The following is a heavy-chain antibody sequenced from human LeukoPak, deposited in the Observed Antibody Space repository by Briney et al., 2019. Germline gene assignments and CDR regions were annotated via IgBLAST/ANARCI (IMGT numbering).Heavy chain of an antibody. CDR2: MNPNSGNT. V-gene: IGHV1-8*01. D-gene: IGHD6-13*01. CDR1: GYTFTSYD. Sequence: ASVKVSCKASGYTFTSYDINRVRQATGQGLEWMGWMNPNSGNTGYAQKFQGRVTMTRNTSISTAYIELSSLRSEDTAVYYCARGSDSSSWYPISRSSYYYYYYMDVWGKGTTVTVSS. CDR3: ARGSDSSSWYPISRSSYYYYYYMDV. J-gene: IGHJ6*03.